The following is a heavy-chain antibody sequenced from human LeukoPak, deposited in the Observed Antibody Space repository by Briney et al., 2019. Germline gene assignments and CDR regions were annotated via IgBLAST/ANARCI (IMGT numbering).Heavy chain of an antibody. Sequence: SETLSLTCTVSGGSISSYYWSWIRQPPGKGLEWIGYIYYSGSTYYNPSLKSRVTISVDTSKNQFSLKLSSVTAADTAVYYCARVRGLYYGDAFDIWGQGTMVTVSS. D-gene: IGHD3-10*01. CDR2: IYYSGST. CDR3: ARVRGLYYGDAFDI. CDR1: GGSISSYY. J-gene: IGHJ3*02. V-gene: IGHV4-30-4*01.